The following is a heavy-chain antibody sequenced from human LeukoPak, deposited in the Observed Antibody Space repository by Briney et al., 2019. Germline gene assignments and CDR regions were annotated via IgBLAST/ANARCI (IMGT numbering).Heavy chain of an antibody. CDR3: ARDGYTFGYGAFDI. V-gene: IGHV4-59*01. J-gene: IGHJ3*02. D-gene: IGHD5-18*01. CDR2: IYYKGGT. Sequence: PSETLSLTCTVSGGSISNYFWSWIRQPPGKGLEWIGYIYYKGGTTYNPALKSRVTISVDTSKKQFSLELTSVTAADTAVYYCARDGYTFGYGAFDIWGQGTMVTVSS. CDR1: GGSISNYF.